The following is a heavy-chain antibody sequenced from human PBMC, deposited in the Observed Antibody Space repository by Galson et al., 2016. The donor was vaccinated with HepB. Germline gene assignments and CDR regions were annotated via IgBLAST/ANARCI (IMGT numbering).Heavy chain of an antibody. J-gene: IGHJ4*02. CDR2: INGDGSST. Sequence: SLRLSCAASGFTFSSYWMHWVRQAPGKGLVWVSRINGDGSSTTYAASVKGRFTISRDNAKNTLYLQMNSLRAGDTAVYYCAVGNDPLDYWGQGTLVTASS. CDR1: GFTFSSYW. V-gene: IGHV3-74*01. CDR3: AVGNDPLDY. D-gene: IGHD1-1*01.